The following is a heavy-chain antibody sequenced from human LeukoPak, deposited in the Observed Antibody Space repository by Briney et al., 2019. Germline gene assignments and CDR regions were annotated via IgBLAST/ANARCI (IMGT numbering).Heavy chain of an antibody. CDR1: GGTFSSYA. J-gene: IGHJ6*03. D-gene: IGHD6-13*01. CDR2: IIPIFGTA. Sequence: SVKVSCKASGGTFSSYAISWVRQAPGQGLEWMGGIIPIFGTANYAQKFQGRVTITTDESTSTAYMELSSLRSEDTAVYYCARVNQPPPKPFIIAAAGTTYYMDVWGKGTTVTVSS. CDR3: ARVNQPPPKPFIIAAAGTTYYMDV. V-gene: IGHV1-69*05.